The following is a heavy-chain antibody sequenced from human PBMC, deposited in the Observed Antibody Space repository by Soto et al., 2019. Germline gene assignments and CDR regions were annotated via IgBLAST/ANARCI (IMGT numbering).Heavy chain of an antibody. J-gene: IGHJ4*02. CDR2: IYYSGST. Sequence: SETLSLTCTVSGGSISSGGYYWSWIRQHPGKGLGWIGYIYYSGSTYYNPSLKSRVTISVDTSKNQFSLRLSSVTAADTAVYYCARSGYSYGPNPLLYWGQGTLVTVSS. D-gene: IGHD5-18*01. CDR3: ARSGYSYGPNPLLY. CDR1: GGSISSGGYY. V-gene: IGHV4-31*03.